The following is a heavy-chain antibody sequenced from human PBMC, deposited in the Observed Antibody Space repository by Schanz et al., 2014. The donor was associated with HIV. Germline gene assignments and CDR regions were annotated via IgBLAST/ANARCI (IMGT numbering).Heavy chain of an antibody. J-gene: IGHJ6*02. Sequence: QVQLVQSGAEVKKPGASVKVSCKASGYSFTGYYIHWVRQAPGQGLEWMGWLNTNIGATDYAPKFQGRVTLTGDTSTGTAYMEMRRLRSGDTAVYYCARSSGWGGWSTWDGMDVWGQGTTVTVS. V-gene: IGHV1-2*02. CDR3: ARSSGWGGWSTWDGMDV. D-gene: IGHD6-19*01. CDR2: LNTNIGAT. CDR1: GYSFTGYY.